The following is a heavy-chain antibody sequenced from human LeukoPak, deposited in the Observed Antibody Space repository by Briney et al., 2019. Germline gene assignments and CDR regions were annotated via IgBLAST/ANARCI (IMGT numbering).Heavy chain of an antibody. CDR1: GFSLSTSGVG. Sequence: SGPTLVKPTQTLTLTCTFSGFSLSTSGVGVGWIRQPPGKALEWLALIYWNDDKRYSPSLKSRLTITKDTSKNQVVLTMTNMDPVDTATYYCAHYSVVGPLLLANWFDPWGQGTLVTVSS. V-gene: IGHV2-5*01. J-gene: IGHJ5*02. CDR2: IYWNDDK. D-gene: IGHD3-22*01. CDR3: AHYSVVGPLLLANWFDP.